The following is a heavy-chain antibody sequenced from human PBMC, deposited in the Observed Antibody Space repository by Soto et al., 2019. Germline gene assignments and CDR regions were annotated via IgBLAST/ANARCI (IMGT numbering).Heavy chain of an antibody. J-gene: IGHJ4*02. CDR2: ISAYNGNT. CDR3: AREPPTRYRGRGSGWSRYFDY. Sequence: EASVKVSCKASGYTFTSYGISWVRQAPGQGLEWMGWISAYNGNTNYAQRLQGRVTMTTDTSTSTAYMELRSLRSDDTAVYYCAREPPTRYRGRGSGWSRYFDYWGQGTLVTVSS. CDR1: GYTFTSYG. D-gene: IGHD6-19*01. V-gene: IGHV1-18*01.